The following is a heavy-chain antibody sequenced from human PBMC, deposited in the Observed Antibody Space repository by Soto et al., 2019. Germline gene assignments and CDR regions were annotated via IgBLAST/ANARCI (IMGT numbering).Heavy chain of an antibody. Sequence: GGSLRLSCAASGFTVSSNYMSWVRQAPGKGLEWVSVIFSGGSTYYADSVKGRFSVSRDNAKNTLYVQMNSLRDEDTAVYYCASSSRPRGFDYWGRGTLVTSPQ. CDR3: ASSSRPRGFDY. V-gene: IGHV3-53*01. J-gene: IGHJ4*02. CDR2: IFSGGST. CDR1: GFTVSSNY.